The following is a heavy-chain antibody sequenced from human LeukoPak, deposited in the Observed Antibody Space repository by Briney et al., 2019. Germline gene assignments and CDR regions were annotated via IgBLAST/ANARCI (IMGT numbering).Heavy chain of an antibody. J-gene: IGHJ3*02. Sequence: KESGPTLVKPTQTLTLTCTFSGFSLSTSGVGVGWIRQPPGKALEWLALIYWDDDKRYSPSLKSRLTITKDTSKNQVVLTVTNMDPVDTATYYCAHSRYSGYADDAFDIWGQGTMVTVSS. CDR3: AHSRYSGYADDAFDI. CDR2: IYWDDDK. V-gene: IGHV2-5*02. D-gene: IGHD5-12*01. CDR1: GFSLSTSGVG.